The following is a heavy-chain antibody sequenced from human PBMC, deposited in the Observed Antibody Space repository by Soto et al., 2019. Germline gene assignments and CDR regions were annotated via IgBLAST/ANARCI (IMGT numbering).Heavy chain of an antibody. CDR3: ARRGYSGYDWGWYFDF. D-gene: IGHD5-12*01. CDR1: GVDFRIYE. CDR2: IGSTGSTI. V-gene: IGHV3-48*03. Sequence: GGSLRLSCEASGVDFRIYEMNWVRQAPGKGLEWLSYIGSTGSTIYYADSVKGRFTISRDDGKNSVYLQMNTLRAEDTAVYYCARRGYSGYDWGWYFDFWGQGTPVTVSS. J-gene: IGHJ4*02.